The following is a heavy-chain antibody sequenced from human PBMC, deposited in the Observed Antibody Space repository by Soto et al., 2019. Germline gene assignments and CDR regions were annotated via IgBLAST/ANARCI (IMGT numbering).Heavy chain of an antibody. D-gene: IGHD6-19*01. CDR2: ISGSGGST. Sequence: LRLSCAASGFTFSSYAMSWVRQAPGKGLEWVSAISGSGGSTYYADSVKGRFTISRDNSKNTLYLQMNSLRAEDTAVYYCARTPTIAVAGILDYWGQGTLVTVSS. CDR1: GFTFSSYA. V-gene: IGHV3-23*01. CDR3: ARTPTIAVAGILDY. J-gene: IGHJ4*02.